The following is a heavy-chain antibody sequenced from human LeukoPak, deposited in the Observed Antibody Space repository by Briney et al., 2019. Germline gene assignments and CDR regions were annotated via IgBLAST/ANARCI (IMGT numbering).Heavy chain of an antibody. CDR1: GGSFSGYY. V-gene: IGHV4-34*01. J-gene: IGHJ2*01. D-gene: IGHD4-17*01. CDR2: INHSGST. Sequence: SETLSLTCAVYGGSFSGYYWSWIRQPPGEGLEWIGEINHSGSTNYNPSLKSRVTISVDTSKNQFSLKLSSVTAADTAVYYCARVGFGPSTVVTIWYFDLWGRGTLVTVSS. CDR3: ARVGFGPSTVVTIWYFDL.